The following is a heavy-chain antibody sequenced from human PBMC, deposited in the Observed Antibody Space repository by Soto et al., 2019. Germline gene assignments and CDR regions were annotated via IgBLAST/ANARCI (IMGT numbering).Heavy chain of an antibody. CDR2: ISGSGGST. Sequence: GGSLRLSCAASGFTFSSYAMSWVRQAPGKGLEWVSAISGSGGSTYYADSVKGRFTISRDNSKNTLYLQMNSLRAEDTAVYYCAKAVYRSGGSCYEGAFDIWGQGTMVTVSS. D-gene: IGHD2-15*01. V-gene: IGHV3-23*01. J-gene: IGHJ3*02. CDR1: GFTFSSYA. CDR3: AKAVYRSGGSCYEGAFDI.